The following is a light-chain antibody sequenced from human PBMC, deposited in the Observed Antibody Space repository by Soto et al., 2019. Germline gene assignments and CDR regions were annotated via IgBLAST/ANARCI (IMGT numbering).Light chain of an antibody. J-gene: IGLJ2*01. CDR3: QTWGTGIHVV. V-gene: IGLV4-69*01. Sequence: QLVLTQSPSASASLGASVKLTCTLSSGHSSYAIAWHQQQPEKGPRYLMKLNSDGSHSKGDGIPGRFSGSSSGAERYLTICSLQADDEADYYCQTWGTGIHVVFGGGTKVTVL. CDR2: LNSDGSH. CDR1: SGHSSYA.